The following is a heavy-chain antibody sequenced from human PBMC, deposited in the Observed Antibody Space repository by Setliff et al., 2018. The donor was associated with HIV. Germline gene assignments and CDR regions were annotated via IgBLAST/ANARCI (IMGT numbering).Heavy chain of an antibody. Sequence: SVKVSCKASGGTFSSYAISWVRQAPGQGLEWMGGIIPILGIANYAQKFQGRVTITADKSTSTAYMELSSLRSEDTAVYYCARSYCSGGSCYRFDASDIWGQGTMVTVSS. J-gene: IGHJ3*02. D-gene: IGHD2-15*01. CDR3: ARSYCSGGSCYRFDASDI. CDR1: GGTFSSYA. V-gene: IGHV1-69*10. CDR2: IIPILGIA.